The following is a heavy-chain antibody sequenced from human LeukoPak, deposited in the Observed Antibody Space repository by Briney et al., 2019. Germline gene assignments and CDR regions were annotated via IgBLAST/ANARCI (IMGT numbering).Heavy chain of an antibody. CDR1: GGAISSYY. V-gene: IGHV4-59*13. CDR2: IHYSGFS. J-gene: IGHJ1*01. Sequence: SETLSRNCTVSGGAISSYYWSWIRQPPGKGLEWIGYIHYSGFSNYNPSLKSRVTISVDTSKNHFSLKLNFVTAADTAVYYCARDLHGGNSGLGYWGQGTLVTVSS. D-gene: IGHD4-23*01. CDR3: ARDLHGGNSGLGY.